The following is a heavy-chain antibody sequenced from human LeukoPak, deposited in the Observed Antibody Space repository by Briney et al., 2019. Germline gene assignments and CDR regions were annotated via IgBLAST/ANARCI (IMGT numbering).Heavy chain of an antibody. Sequence: PGGSLRLSCAASGFTVSANYMSWVGQAPGKGLEWVSVIYSGGSTYYADSVKGRFTISRDNSKNTLYLQMNNLRAEDSGLYYCERDLGAVAGNFDYWGQGTLVTVSS. J-gene: IGHJ4*02. CDR1: GFTVSANY. CDR3: ERDLGAVAGNFDY. V-gene: IGHV3-66*01. CDR2: IYSGGST. D-gene: IGHD6-19*01.